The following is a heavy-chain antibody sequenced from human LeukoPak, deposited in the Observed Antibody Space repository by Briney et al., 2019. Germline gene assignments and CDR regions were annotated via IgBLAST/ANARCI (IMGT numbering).Heavy chain of an antibody. CDR3: ARGVVVVAEDWFDP. CDR2: IYHSGST. CDR1: DYSISSGYY. V-gene: IGHV4-38-2*02. J-gene: IGHJ5*02. D-gene: IGHD2-15*01. Sequence: SETLSLTCTVSDYSISSGYYWGWIRQPPGKGLEWIGSIYHSGSTYYNPSLKSRVTISVDTSKNQFSLKLSSVTAADTAVYYCARGVVVVAEDWFDPWGQGTLVTVSS.